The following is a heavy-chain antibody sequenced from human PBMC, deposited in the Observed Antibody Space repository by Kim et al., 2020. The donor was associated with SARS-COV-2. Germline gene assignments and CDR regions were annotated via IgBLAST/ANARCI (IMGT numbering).Heavy chain of an antibody. CDR1: GFTFSRNG. J-gene: IGHJ4*02. D-gene: IGHD6-19*01. V-gene: IGHV3-33*05. CDR3: ARDYHSSGWYYFDH. Sequence: GGSLRLSCAASGFTFSRNGMHWVRQGPGKGLEWVAMISYDGSNKFYADSVKGRFTISRDNSKNTLYMQLSSLRVEDTAIYYCARDYHSSGWYYFDHWGQGIQVTVSS. CDR2: ISYDGSNK.